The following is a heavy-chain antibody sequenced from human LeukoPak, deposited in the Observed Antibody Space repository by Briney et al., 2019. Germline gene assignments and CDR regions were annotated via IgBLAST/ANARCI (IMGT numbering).Heavy chain of an antibody. D-gene: IGHD4-23*01. J-gene: IGHJ4*02. Sequence: GASVKVSCKASGYTFTVYYMHWVGQAPGQGLEWMGWINPNSGGTNYAQKFQGRVTMTRDTSISTAYMELSRLRSDDTAVYDCARDRDYGVNTELDYWGQGTLVTVSS. CDR2: INPNSGGT. CDR3: ARDRDYGVNTELDY. CDR1: GYTFTVYY. V-gene: IGHV1-2*02.